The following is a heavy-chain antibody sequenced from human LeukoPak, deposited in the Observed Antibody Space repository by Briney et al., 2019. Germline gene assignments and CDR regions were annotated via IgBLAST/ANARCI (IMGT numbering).Heavy chain of an antibody. J-gene: IGHJ4*02. V-gene: IGHV3-48*01. CDR2: ISSSSSTI. CDR1: GFTFSSYS. D-gene: IGHD3-3*01. Sequence: GGSLRLSCAASGFTFSSYSMNWVRQAPGKGLEWVSYISSSSSTIYYADSVKGRFTISRDNAKNSLYLQMNSLRAEDTAVYYCAGEDPIFGVVELDYWGQGTLVTVSS. CDR3: AGEDPIFGVVELDY.